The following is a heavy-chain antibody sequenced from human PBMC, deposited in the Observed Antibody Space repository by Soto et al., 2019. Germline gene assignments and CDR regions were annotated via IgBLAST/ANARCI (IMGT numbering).Heavy chain of an antibody. J-gene: IGHJ4*02. Sequence: EVQVVQSGAEVKKPGESLRISCKGSGYNFISSWITWVRQMPGKGLEWMGRIDPSDSYTNYSPSFQGHVTFSADKSISTAYLQWSSLKASDTAMYYCATTSNPHTEVAGTWADYWGQGTLVTVSS. CDR2: IDPSDSYT. V-gene: IGHV5-10-1*03. CDR1: GYNFISSW. D-gene: IGHD6-19*01. CDR3: ATTSNPHTEVAGTWADY.